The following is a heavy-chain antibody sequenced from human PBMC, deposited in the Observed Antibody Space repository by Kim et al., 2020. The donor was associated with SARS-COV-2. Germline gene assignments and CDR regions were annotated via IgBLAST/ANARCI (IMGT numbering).Heavy chain of an antibody. J-gene: IGHJ6*02. CDR3: ARYRGSYYYYGMDV. Sequence: ADSVEGKLTISRDKSKNTLYLQMNSLRAEDTAVYYCARYRGSYYYYGMDVWGQGTTVTVSS. D-gene: IGHD2-15*01. V-gene: IGHV3-66*01.